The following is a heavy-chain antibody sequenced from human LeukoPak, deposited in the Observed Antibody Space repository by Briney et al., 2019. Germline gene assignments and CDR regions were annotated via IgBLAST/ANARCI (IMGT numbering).Heavy chain of an antibody. CDR1: GGSIRSYY. V-gene: IGHV4-59*01. D-gene: IGHD5-18*01. CDR2: MHHSGST. J-gene: IGHJ4*02. CDR3: ARVSVDTAMVTDY. Sequence: SETLSLTCTVSGGSIRSYYWSWIRQPPGKGLEWIGYMHHSGSTKHNPYLKSRVTISVDTSKSQFSLKLSSVTAADTAVYYCARVSVDTAMVTDYWGQGTLVTVSS.